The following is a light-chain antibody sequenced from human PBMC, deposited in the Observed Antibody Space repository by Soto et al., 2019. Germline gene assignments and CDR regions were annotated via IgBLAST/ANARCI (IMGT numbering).Light chain of an antibody. Sequence: NIQMTQSPSAMSASVGDRVTITCRARQGITNFLAWFQQKPGKVPNHLIFAASSLQSGVPSRFSGSGSGTEFTLTISSLQPEDFATYYCLQHNSYSFGGGTKVEIK. CDR2: AAS. J-gene: IGKJ4*01. CDR3: LQHNSYS. V-gene: IGKV1D-17*01. CDR1: QGITNF.